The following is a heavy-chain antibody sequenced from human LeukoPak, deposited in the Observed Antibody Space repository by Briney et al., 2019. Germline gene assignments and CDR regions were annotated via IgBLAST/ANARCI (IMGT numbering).Heavy chain of an antibody. CDR3: AKGGPVAATDRPGYYYMDV. CDR2: ISASAYTT. D-gene: IGHD6-19*01. V-gene: IGHV3-23*01. CDR1: GFTFSSYA. Sequence: GGSLRLSCAAPGFTFSSYAMSWVRQAPGKGLEWASSISASAYTTYYAASVKGRFTISRDNSENTLYLQMNSLRAGDTAVYYCAKGGPVAATDRPGYYYMDVWGKGTTVTVSS. J-gene: IGHJ6*03.